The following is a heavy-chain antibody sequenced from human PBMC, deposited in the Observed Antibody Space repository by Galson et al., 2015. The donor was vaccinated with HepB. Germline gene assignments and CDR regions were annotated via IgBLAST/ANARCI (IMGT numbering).Heavy chain of an antibody. CDR2: INWNGGST. V-gene: IGHV3-20*04. Sequence: SLRLSCAASGFTFDDYGMSWVRQAPGKGLEWVSGINWNGGSTGYADSVKGRFTISRDNAKNSLYLQMNSLRAEDTALYYCARAGIAAAGIYAFDIWGQGTMVTVSS. D-gene: IGHD6-13*01. J-gene: IGHJ3*02. CDR1: GFTFDDYG. CDR3: ARAGIAAAGIYAFDI.